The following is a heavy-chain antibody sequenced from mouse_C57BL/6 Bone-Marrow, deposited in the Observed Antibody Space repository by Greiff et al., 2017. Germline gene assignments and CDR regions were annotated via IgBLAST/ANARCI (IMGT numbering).Heavy chain of an antibody. CDR2: ISDGGSYT. V-gene: IGHV5-4*01. Sequence: VQLKESGGGLVKPGGSLKLSCAASGFTFSSYAMSWVRQTPEKRLEWVATISDGGSYTYYPDNVKGRFTISRDNAKNNLNLQMSHLESEDTAMYYCARGRWYYYFDDWGQGTTLTVSS. J-gene: IGHJ2*01. D-gene: IGHD2-1*01. CDR1: GFTFSSYA. CDR3: ARGRWYYYFDD.